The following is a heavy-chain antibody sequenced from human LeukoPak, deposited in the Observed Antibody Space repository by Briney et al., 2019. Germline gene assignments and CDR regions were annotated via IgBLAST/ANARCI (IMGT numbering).Heavy chain of an antibody. CDR1: GGSISSYY. D-gene: IGHD1-26*01. Sequence: SETLSLTCTVSGGSISSYYWSWIRQSPGKGLKWIGYIHNSGSTNYNPSLKSRVTISVDTSKNQFSLKLSSVTAADTAVYYCAKIVGAKGPFDYWGQGTLVTVSS. CDR2: IHNSGST. CDR3: AKIVGAKGPFDY. J-gene: IGHJ4*02. V-gene: IGHV4-59*08.